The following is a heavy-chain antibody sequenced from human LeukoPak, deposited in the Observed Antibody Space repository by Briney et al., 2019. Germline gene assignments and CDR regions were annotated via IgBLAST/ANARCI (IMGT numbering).Heavy chain of an antibody. CDR2: ISSSSSTI. V-gene: IGHV3-48*01. CDR1: GFTFSSYS. D-gene: IGHD2-2*02. CDR3: ASGPDYTVD. J-gene: IGHJ4*02. Sequence: GGSLRLSCAASGFTFSSYSMNWVRQAPGKGLEWVSYISSSSSTIYYADSVKGRFTISRDDSKNTLYLQMNSLRAEDTAVYYCASGPDYTVDWGQGTLVTVSS.